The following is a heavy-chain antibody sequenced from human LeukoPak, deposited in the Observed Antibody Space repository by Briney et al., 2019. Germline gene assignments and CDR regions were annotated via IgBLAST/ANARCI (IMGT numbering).Heavy chain of an antibody. Sequence: SETLSLTCAVSGGSISSGGYSWSWIRQPPGKGLEWIGYIYYSGSTYYNPSLKSRLTISVDTSKNQFSLKPSSVTAADTAVYYCASALVAATDYWGQGTLVTVSS. V-gene: IGHV4-30-4*07. CDR3: ASALVAATDY. D-gene: IGHD2-15*01. CDR1: GGSISSGGYS. CDR2: IYYSGST. J-gene: IGHJ4*02.